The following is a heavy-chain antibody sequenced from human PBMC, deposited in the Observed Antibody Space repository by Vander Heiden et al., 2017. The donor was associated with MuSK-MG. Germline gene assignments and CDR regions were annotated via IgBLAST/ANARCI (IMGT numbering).Heavy chain of an antibody. CDR1: VRPISTSSHY. J-gene: IGHJ5*02. V-gene: IGHV4-39*01. Sequence: QLQLQESGPGLVKPSETLSLTCTGSVRPISTSSHYWGSLRHPPGKGLEGIGSSYYSGITYYNPSLKSRVTISVDTSKDQFSLKLRSVTAADTAVYYCARIPSYGSHWFDPWGQGTLVTVSS. CDR3: ARIPSYGSHWFDP. D-gene: IGHD4-17*01. CDR2: SYYSGIT.